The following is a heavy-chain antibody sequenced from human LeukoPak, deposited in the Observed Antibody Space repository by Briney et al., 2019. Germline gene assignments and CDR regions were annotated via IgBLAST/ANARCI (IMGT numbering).Heavy chain of an antibody. CDR3: ARGKQWPDY. CDR1: GGSISSYY. J-gene: IGHJ4*02. D-gene: IGHD6-19*01. V-gene: IGHV4-59*01. CDR2: IYYSGST. Sequence: PSETLSLTCTVSGGSISSYYWSWIRQPPGKGLEWIGYIYYSGSTNYNPSLKSRDTISVDTSKNQFSLKLSSVTAADTAVYYCARGKQWPDYWGQGTLVTVSS.